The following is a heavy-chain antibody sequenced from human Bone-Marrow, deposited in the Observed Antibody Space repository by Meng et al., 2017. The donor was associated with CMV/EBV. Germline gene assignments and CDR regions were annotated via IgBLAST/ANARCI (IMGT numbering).Heavy chain of an antibody. D-gene: IGHD3-3*01. CDR2: ISWNSGSI. J-gene: IGHJ4*02. Sequence: SLKISCAASGFTFDDYAMHWVRQAPGKGLEWVSGISWNSGSIGYADSVKGRFTISRDNAKNSLYLQMNSLRAEDTAVYYCAKDNGDFWRGSREYYFDYWGQGTLVTVSS. CDR3: AKDNGDFWRGSREYYFDY. CDR1: GFTFDDYA. V-gene: IGHV3-9*01.